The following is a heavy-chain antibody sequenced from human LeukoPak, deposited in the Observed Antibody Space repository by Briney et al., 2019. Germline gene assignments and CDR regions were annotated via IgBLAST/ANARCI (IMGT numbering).Heavy chain of an antibody. V-gene: IGHV4-4*08. CDR1: GVSISGFY. D-gene: IGHD3-10*01. CDR3: ARRRGGFGEGEFDY. Sequence: PSETLSLTCTVSGVSISGFYWNWIRQPPRKGLEWVGYSHTGGSISSNPSLNSRVAFSMDTSKNQASLRLNSVTATDTAVYYCARRRGGFGEGEFDYWGQGIPVTVST. J-gene: IGHJ4*02. CDR2: SHTGGSI.